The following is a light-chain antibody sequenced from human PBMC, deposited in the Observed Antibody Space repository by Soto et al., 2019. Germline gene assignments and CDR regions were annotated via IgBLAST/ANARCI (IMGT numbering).Light chain of an antibody. V-gene: IGKV1-9*01. CDR2: EVS. CDR1: QGVSSH. Sequence: IQFTQFPSSLYASVGDRVTITCRASQGVSSHLAWHPQKPGKAPKILIYEVSTLQSGVPSRFRCSGAGTDCTRTISSLQPEDVETDYCPHLNGYTITFGQGTRLEIK. CDR3: PHLNGYTIT. J-gene: IGKJ5*01.